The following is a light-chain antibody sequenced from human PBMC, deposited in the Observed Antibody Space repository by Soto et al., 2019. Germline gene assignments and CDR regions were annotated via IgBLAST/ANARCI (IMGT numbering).Light chain of an antibody. V-gene: IGKV1-39*01. CDR2: AAS. CDR1: QSISNF. Sequence: DLQMTQSPSSLSASVGDRVTITCRASQSISNFLNWYQQKPGKAPELLIYAASSLHSGVPSRFSGNGSGTNFTLTISSLQPEDFATYSCQQSYTTPYTFGQGTKLEIK. CDR3: QQSYTTPYT. J-gene: IGKJ2*01.